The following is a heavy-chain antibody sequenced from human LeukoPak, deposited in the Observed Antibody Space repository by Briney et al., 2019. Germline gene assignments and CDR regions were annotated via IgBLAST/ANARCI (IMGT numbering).Heavy chain of an antibody. CDR2: ISSSSSYI. CDR3: ARDQKFQALDY. J-gene: IGHJ4*02. V-gene: IGHV3-21*01. Sequence: GGSLRLSCAASGFTFSSYSMYWVRQAPGKGLEWVSSISSSSSYIYYADSVKGRFTISRDNAKNSLYLQMSSLRAEDTAVYYCARDQKFQALDYWGQGTLVTVSS. CDR1: GFTFSSYS.